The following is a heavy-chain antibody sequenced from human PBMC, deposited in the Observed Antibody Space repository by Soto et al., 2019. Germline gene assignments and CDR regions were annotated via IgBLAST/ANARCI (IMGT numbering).Heavy chain of an antibody. J-gene: IGHJ6*02. CDR2: IYYSGST. CDR3: ARSRATIFGVVIYYYGMDV. Sequence: SETLSLTCTVSGGSISSYYWSWIRQPPGKGLEWIGYIYYSGSTNYNPSLKSRVTISVDTSKNQFSLKLSSVTAAGTAVYYCARSRATIFGVVIYYYGMDVWGQGTTVTVSS. D-gene: IGHD3-3*01. V-gene: IGHV4-59*01. CDR1: GGSISSYY.